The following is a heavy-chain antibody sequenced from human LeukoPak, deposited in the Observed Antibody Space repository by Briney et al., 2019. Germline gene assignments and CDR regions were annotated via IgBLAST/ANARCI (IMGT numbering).Heavy chain of an antibody. J-gene: IGHJ6*03. CDR3: ARLSNYDSGSYYTGGFYYMDV. CDR1: GYSITSGHY. V-gene: IGHV4-38-2*01. CDR2: ISHSGSA. Sequence: SETLSLTCGVSGYSITSGHYWGCIRQSPVKRLEWIGSISHSGSAYFNPSLKSRVDIFLEMSKNQFSLELTSVTAADTAIYYCARLSNYDSGSYYTGGFYYMDVWGKGTTVTVSS. D-gene: IGHD3-10*01.